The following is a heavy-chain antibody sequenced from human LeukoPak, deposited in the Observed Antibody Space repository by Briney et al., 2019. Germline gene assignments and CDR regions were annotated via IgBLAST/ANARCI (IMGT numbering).Heavy chain of an antibody. V-gene: IGHV3-21*01. CDR1: GFTFSTYS. Sequence: PGGSLRLSCAASGFTFSTYSMNWVRHAPGKGLEWVSSITSPVGRIYYADSLKGRITISRDNARSSLYLQMNSLRAEDTAVYYCATDGRSSGWYGFDYWGLGTLVTVSS. CDR2: ITSPVGRI. D-gene: IGHD6-19*01. J-gene: IGHJ4*02. CDR3: ATDGRSSGWYGFDY.